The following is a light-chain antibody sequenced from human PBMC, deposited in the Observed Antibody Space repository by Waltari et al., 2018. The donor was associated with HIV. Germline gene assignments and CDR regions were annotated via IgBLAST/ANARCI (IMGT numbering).Light chain of an antibody. J-gene: IGLJ2*01. V-gene: IGLV2-11*01. Sequence: QSALTQPRSVSGSPGQPVTISCTGPSGAVGGYTYASWYQHHPGKAPRLMIYDVTKRPSGVPDRFSGSKSGNTASLTISGLQAEDEADYYCCSYAGSYTLIFGGGTQLTVL. CDR1: SGAVGGYTY. CDR2: DVT. CDR3: CSYAGSYTLI.